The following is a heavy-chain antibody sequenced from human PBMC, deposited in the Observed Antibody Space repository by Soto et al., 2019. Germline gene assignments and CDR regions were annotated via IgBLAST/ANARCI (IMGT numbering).Heavy chain of an antibody. V-gene: IGHV1-69*01. Sequence: QVQLVQSGAEVKKPGSSVKVSFKASGGTFRNLAINWVRQAPGQGLEWMGGFIPIIGGGINAQKFQRRVTITSDESTSTAYMELSSLKSEDTAMYFCARRSVSHSNAFDFWGQGTMVTVSS. CDR1: GGTFRNLA. D-gene: IGHD2-15*01. J-gene: IGHJ3*01. CDR2: FIPIIGGG. CDR3: ARRSVSHSNAFDF.